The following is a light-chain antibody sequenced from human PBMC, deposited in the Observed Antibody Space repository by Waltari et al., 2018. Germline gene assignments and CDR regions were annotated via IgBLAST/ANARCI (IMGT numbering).Light chain of an antibody. CDR3: YSYAGSGTWV. J-gene: IGLJ3*02. CDR2: EGN. V-gene: IGLV2-23*01. Sequence: QSALTQPASVSGSPGQSITISCTGTSSDVGTYNFSSWYQQNPGKAPKLMIYEGNKRSSGFSNRFSGSKAGNTASLTISGLQAEDEADYYCYSYAGSGTWVFGGGTKLTVL. CDR1: SSDVGTYNF.